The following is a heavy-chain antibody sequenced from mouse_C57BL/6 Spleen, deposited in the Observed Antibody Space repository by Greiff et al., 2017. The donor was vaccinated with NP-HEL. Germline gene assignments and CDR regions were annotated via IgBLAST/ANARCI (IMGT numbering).Heavy chain of an antibody. CDR2: ISGGGGNT. CDR1: GFTFSSYT. V-gene: IGHV5-9*01. J-gene: IGHJ2*01. Sequence: EVMLVESGGGLVKPGGSLKLSCAASGFTFSSYTMSWVRQTPEKRLEWVATISGGGGNTYYPDSVKGRFTISRDNAKNTLYLQMSSLRSEDTALYYCARHHYDYDEGYYFDYWGQGTTLTVSS. CDR3: ARHHYDYDEGYYFDY. D-gene: IGHD2-4*01.